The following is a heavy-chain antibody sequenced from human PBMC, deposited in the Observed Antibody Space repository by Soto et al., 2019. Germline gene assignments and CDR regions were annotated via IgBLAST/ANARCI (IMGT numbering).Heavy chain of an antibody. D-gene: IGHD4-4*01. J-gene: IGHJ5*02. CDR2: IIPILGIA. Sequence: SVKVSCKASGYTFTNYGITWVRQAPGQGLEWMGRIIPILGIANYAQKFQGRVTITADKSTSTAYMELSSLRSEDTAVYYCAREFSETTRYNWFDPWGQGTLVTVSS. CDR3: AREFSETTRYNWFDP. V-gene: IGHV1-69*04. CDR1: GYTFTNYG.